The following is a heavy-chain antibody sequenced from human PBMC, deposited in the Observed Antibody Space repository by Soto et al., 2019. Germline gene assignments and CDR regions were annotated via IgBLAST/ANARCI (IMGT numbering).Heavy chain of an antibody. CDR3: ARLPLRIQLWLRRDGMDV. CDR1: GGSFSGYY. Sequence: SETLSLTCAVYGGSFSGYYWSWIRQPPGKGLEWIGEINHSGSTNYNPYLKSRVTISVDTSKNQFSLKLRSVTAADTAVYYCARLPLRIQLWLRRDGMDVWGQGTTVTVSS. J-gene: IGHJ6*02. CDR2: INHSGST. V-gene: IGHV4-34*01. D-gene: IGHD5-18*01.